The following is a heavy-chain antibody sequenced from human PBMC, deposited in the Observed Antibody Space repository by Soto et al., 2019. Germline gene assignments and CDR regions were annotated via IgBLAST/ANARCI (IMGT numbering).Heavy chain of an antibody. CDR3: ANTPVGPDAFDI. Sequence: XESLVLSCAASGFTFSSYEMNGVRQAPGKGLEWISYISSIGSTIDYADSVKGRFTISRDNAKNSLYLQMNSLRAEDTAVYYCANTPVGPDAFDIWGQGTMVTVSS. CDR2: ISSIGSTI. J-gene: IGHJ3*02. V-gene: IGHV3-48*03. D-gene: IGHD2-15*01. CDR1: GFTFSSYE.